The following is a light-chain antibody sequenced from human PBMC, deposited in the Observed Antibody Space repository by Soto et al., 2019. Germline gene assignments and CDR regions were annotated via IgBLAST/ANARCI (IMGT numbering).Light chain of an antibody. CDR3: QLRSNWPRT. CDR1: QSVSRSY. Sequence: GLAQSPATLSLSPGDRATLSCGASQSVSRSYLAWYQQKPGQAPRLLIYDASNRATGIPARFSGSGSGTDFTLTISSLEPEDVAVYYCQLRSNWPRTFCQGTKVDI. V-gene: IGKV3-11*01. J-gene: IGKJ1*01. CDR2: DAS.